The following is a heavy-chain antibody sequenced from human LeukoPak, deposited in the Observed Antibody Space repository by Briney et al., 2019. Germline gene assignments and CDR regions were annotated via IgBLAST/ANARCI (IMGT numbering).Heavy chain of an antibody. J-gene: IGHJ4*02. CDR2: INPNSGGT. CDR1: GYTFTGYY. Sequence: ASVKVSCKASGYTFTGYYMHWVRQAPGQGLEWMGWINPNSGGTTYAQKFQGRVTMTRDTSISTAYMELSRLRSDDTAVYYCARIVGSSYKFGYWGQGTLVTVSS. V-gene: IGHV1-2*02. CDR3: ARIVGSSYKFGY. D-gene: IGHD2-15*01.